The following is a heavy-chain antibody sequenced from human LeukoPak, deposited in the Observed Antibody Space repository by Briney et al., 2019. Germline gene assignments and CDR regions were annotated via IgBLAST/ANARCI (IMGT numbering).Heavy chain of an antibody. D-gene: IGHD3-22*01. Sequence: GASVTVSCTGSGYTFTAYDIIWVRQAPGQGLECVGLISAYTGRTEYAQKFQGRVIMTTDSATSTAYMELRSLTSDDTGVYYCARGGTMIEPDYWGQGTLVTVSS. J-gene: IGHJ4*02. CDR2: ISAYTGRT. CDR3: ARGGTMIEPDY. V-gene: IGHV1-18*01. CDR1: GYTFTAYD.